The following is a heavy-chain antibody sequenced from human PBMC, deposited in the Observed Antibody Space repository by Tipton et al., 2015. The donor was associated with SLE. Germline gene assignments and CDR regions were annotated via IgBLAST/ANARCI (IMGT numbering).Heavy chain of an antibody. J-gene: IGHJ1*01. CDR2: INRSGST. CDR1: GGSFSGYY. V-gene: IGHV4-34*01. CDR3: AREGGKSWAMGATEEYFQH. D-gene: IGHD1-26*01. Sequence: TLSLTCAVYGGSFSGYYWSWIRQPPGKGLEWIGEINRSGSTNYNPSLKSRVTISVDTSKNQFSLKLSSVTAADTAVYYCAREGGKSWAMGATEEYFQHWGQGTLVTVSS.